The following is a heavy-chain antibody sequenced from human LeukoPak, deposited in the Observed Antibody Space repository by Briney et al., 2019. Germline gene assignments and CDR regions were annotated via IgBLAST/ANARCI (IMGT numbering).Heavy chain of an antibody. Sequence: SETLSLTCAVSGYSISSSNYWGWIRQPPGKGLEWIGHIYYSGSTYYNPSLKSRVTMSVDTSKNQFSLKLSSVTAVDTAVYYCARKATTGPTKAAFDIWGQGTMVTVSS. CDR1: GYSISSSNY. CDR2: IYYSGST. J-gene: IGHJ3*02. V-gene: IGHV4-28*01. D-gene: IGHD4-17*01. CDR3: ARKATTGPTKAAFDI.